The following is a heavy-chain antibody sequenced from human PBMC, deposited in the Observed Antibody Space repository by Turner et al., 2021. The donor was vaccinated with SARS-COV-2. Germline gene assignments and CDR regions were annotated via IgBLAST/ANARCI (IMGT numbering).Heavy chain of an antibody. J-gene: IGHJ6*02. D-gene: IGHD6-6*01. Sequence: QVQLQESGPGLVKPSETLSLTCPVSGGSISSSFWNWIRQPAGKGLEWIGRIYTSGTSNYNPSLKSRVTMSVDTSKNQFSLRLSSVTAADTAVYYCARDRVQLGPVGMDVWGQGTTVTVSS. V-gene: IGHV4-4*07. CDR2: IYTSGTS. CDR1: GGSISSSF. CDR3: ARDRVQLGPVGMDV.